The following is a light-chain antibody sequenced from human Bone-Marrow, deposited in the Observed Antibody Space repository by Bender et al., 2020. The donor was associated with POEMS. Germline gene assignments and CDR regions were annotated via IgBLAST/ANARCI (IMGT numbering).Light chain of an antibody. CDR2: RNN. J-gene: IGLJ3*02. V-gene: IGLV1-44*01. CDR1: GSNIGGYP. Sequence: QSVLTQPPSVSGTPGQRVTISCSGSGSNIGGYPVNWYQQLPGTAPRLLIYRNNQRPSGVSHRFSASKSGNTASLTISGLQAEDEADYYCCSYAGSSRWVFGGGTKLTVL. CDR3: CSYAGSSRWV.